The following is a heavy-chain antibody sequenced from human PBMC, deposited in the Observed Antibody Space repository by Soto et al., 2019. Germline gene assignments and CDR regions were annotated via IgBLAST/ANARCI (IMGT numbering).Heavy chain of an antibody. CDR1: GGSFSCYY. CDR2: INHSGST. V-gene: IGHV4-34*01. Sequence: SETLSLTCAVYGGSFSCYYWSWIRQPPGKGLEWIGEINHSGSTNYNPSLKSRVTISVDTSKNQFSLKLSSVTAADTAVYYCARESGRTTVTTHWYFDLWGRGTLVTVSS. D-gene: IGHD4-17*01. J-gene: IGHJ2*01. CDR3: ARESGRTTVTTHWYFDL.